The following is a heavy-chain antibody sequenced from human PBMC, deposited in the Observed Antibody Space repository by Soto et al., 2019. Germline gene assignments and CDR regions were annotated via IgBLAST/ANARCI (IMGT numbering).Heavy chain of an antibody. D-gene: IGHD5-18*01. V-gene: IGHV4-34*01. CDR2: INHSGST. CDR3: ARIGAMVTIGYYYGMDV. CDR1: GGSFSGYY. Sequence: PSETLSLTCAVYGGSFSGYYWSWIRQPPGKGLEWIGEINHSGSTNYNPSLKSRVTISVDTSKNQFSLKLSSVTAADTAVYYCARIGAMVTIGYYYGMDVWGQGTTVTVSS. J-gene: IGHJ6*02.